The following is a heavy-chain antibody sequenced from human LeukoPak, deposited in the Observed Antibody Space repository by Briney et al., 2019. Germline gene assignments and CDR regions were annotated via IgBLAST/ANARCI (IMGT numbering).Heavy chain of an antibody. CDR2: IIPIFGTA. J-gene: IGHJ6*03. CDR1: GYIFTTYF. V-gene: IGHV1-69*13. CDR3: ARGLQQWPHTVSHYYMDV. Sequence: ASVKVSCKASGYIFTTYFMHWLRQAPGQGPEWMGGIIPIFGTANYAQKFQGRVTITADESTSTAHMELSSLRSEDTAVYYCARGLQQWPHTVSHYYMDVWGKGTTVTISS. D-gene: IGHD6-19*01.